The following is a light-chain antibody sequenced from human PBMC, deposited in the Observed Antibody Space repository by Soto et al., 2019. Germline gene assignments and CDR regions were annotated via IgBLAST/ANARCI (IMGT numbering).Light chain of an antibody. CDR3: QQYDNLPLI. CDR2: DAS. CDR1: QDIRKY. Sequence: IQMTQSPSSLSASVGDRVTITCQATQDIRKYLNWYQQKPGKAPKLLIYDASSLETGVPSRFSGSGSGTDFTLTISSLQPEDFATYYCQQYDNLPLIFGQGTRLDTK. V-gene: IGKV1-33*01. J-gene: IGKJ5*01.